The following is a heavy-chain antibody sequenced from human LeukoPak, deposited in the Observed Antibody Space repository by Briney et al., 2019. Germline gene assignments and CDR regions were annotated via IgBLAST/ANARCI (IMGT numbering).Heavy chain of an antibody. Sequence: GGSLRLSCAASGLTFSSYAMSWVRQAPGKGLEWVSAISGSGDSTYYADSVKGRFTISRDNSKNTVYLEMSSLRAEDTAVYYCAKGKGGTYNYGSGSYNLWGQGTLVTVSS. J-gene: IGHJ4*02. CDR2: ISGSGDST. CDR3: AKGKGGTYNYGSGSYNL. CDR1: GLTFSSYA. D-gene: IGHD3-10*01. V-gene: IGHV3-23*01.